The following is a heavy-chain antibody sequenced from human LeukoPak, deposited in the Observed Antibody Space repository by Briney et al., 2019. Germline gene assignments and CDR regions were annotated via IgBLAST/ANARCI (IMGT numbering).Heavy chain of an antibody. V-gene: IGHV3-30*02. CDR2: IRYDGSNK. D-gene: IGHD3-3*01. CDR3: ARAVRRGRFLEDRRWFDP. J-gene: IGHJ5*02. Sequence: PGGSLRLSCAASGFTFSSYGMHWVRQAPGKGLEWVAFIRYDGSNKYYADSVKGRFTISRDNSKNTLYLQMNSLRAEDTAVYYCARAVRRGRFLEDRRWFDPWGQGTLVTVSS. CDR1: GFTFSSYG.